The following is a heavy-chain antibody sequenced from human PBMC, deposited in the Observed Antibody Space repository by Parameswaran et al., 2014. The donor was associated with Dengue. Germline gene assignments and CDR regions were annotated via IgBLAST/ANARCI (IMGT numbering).Heavy chain of an antibody. D-gene: IGHD3-22*01. Sequence: SNARWIRQPPGKGLEWVSAISGSGGSTYYADSVKGWFTISRDNSKNTLYLQMNSLRAEDTAVYYCAKREPKRGEYYYDTWIDYWGQGTLVTVSS. J-gene: IGHJ4*02. V-gene: IGHV3-23*01. CDR3: AKREPKRGEYYYDTWIDY. CDR2: ISGSGGST. CDR1: SNA.